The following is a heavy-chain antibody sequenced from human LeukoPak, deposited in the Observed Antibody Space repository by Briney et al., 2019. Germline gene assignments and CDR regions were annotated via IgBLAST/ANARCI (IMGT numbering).Heavy chain of an antibody. D-gene: IGHD3-22*01. V-gene: IGHV3-48*04. CDR1: GFTFSSYS. J-gene: IGHJ4*02. Sequence: GGSLRLSCAASGFTFSSYSMNWVRQAPGKGLEWVSYISSSSSTIYYADSVKGRFTISRDNAKNSLYLQMNSLRAKDTAVYYCARDPDYYDSSGYASYFDYWGQGTLVTVSS. CDR2: ISSSSSTI. CDR3: ARDPDYYDSSGYASYFDY.